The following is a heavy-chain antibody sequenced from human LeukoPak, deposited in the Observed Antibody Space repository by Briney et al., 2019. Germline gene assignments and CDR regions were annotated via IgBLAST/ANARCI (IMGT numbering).Heavy chain of an antibody. Sequence: PGGSLRLSCAASGFTFDDYAMHWVRQAPVKGLEWVSGISWNSGSIGYADSVKGRFTISRDNAKNSLYLQMNSLRAEDTALYYSAKDTSFDYWGQGTLVTVSS. CDR1: GFTFDDYA. J-gene: IGHJ4*02. CDR2: ISWNSGSI. CDR3: AKDTSFDY. V-gene: IGHV3-9*01.